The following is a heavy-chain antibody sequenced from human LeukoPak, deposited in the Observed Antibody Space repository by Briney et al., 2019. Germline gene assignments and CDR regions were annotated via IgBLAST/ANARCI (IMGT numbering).Heavy chain of an antibody. Sequence: GRSLRLSCAASGFTFSSYGMHWVRQAPGKGLEWVAVIWYDGSNKYYADSVKGRFTISRDNSKNTLYLQMNSLRAEDTAVYYCAKDLCSTVVTPLCWYFDLWDRGTLVTVSS. J-gene: IGHJ2*01. CDR2: IWYDGSNK. V-gene: IGHV3-33*06. CDR1: GFTFSSYG. CDR3: AKDLCSTVVTPLCWYFDL. D-gene: IGHD4-23*01.